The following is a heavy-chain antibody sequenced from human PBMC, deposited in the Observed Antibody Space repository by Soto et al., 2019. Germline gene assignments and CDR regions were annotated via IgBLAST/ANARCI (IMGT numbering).Heavy chain of an antibody. V-gene: IGHV1-3*01. CDR3: ARGLNGYLHYFDY. Sequence: ASVKVSCKASGYAFTSYAMHWVRQAPGQRLEWMGWINAGNGSTKYSQKFQGRVIITRDTSASTAYMELSSLRSEDTAVYYCARGLNGYLHYFDYWGQGTPVTVS. CDR2: INAGNGST. J-gene: IGHJ4*02. CDR1: GYAFTSYA. D-gene: IGHD5-18*01.